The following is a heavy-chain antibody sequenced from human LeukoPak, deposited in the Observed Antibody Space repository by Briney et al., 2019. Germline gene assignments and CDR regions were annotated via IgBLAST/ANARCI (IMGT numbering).Heavy chain of an antibody. CDR1: GGSLSSYY. CDR3: ARDSRYSFDY. Sequence: SETLSLTCTVSGGSLSSYYWSWIRQPPGKGLEWIGYIYYSGSTNYNPSLKSRVTISVDTSKNQFSLKLSSVTAADTAVYYCARDSRYSFDYWGQGTLVTVSS. CDR2: IYYSGST. J-gene: IGHJ4*02. V-gene: IGHV4-59*01. D-gene: IGHD5-18*01.